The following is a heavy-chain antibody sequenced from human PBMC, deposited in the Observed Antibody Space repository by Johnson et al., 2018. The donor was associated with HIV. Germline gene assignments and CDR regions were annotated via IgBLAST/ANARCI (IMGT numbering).Heavy chain of an antibody. D-gene: IGHD3-16*01. CDR3: TTAPFTGGNAFDI. Sequence: VQLVESGGGVVQPGRSLRLSCAASGFTFSSYAMHWVRQAPGKGLEWVAVISYDGSNNYYADSVKGRFPISRDNSKNTLYLQMNSLKTEDPAVYYCTTAPFTGGNAFDIWGQGPMVTVSS. J-gene: IGHJ3*02. V-gene: IGHV3-30-3*01. CDR2: ISYDGSNN. CDR1: GFTFSSYA.